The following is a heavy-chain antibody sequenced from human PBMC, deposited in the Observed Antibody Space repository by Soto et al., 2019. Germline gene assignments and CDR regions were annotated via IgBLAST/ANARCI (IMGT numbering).Heavy chain of an antibody. Sequence: PSETLSLTCAVYGGSFSGYYWSWILQPPGKGLEWIGEINHSGSTNYNPSLKSRVTISVDTSKNQFSLKLSSVTAADTAVYYCARPLVVVTAIDASDIWGQGTMVTVS. CDR3: ARPLVVVTAIDASDI. D-gene: IGHD2-21*02. CDR1: GGSFSGYY. J-gene: IGHJ3*02. V-gene: IGHV4-34*01. CDR2: INHSGST.